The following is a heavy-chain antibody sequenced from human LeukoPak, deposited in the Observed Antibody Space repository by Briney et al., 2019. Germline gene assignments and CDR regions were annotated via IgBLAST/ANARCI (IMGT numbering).Heavy chain of an antibody. CDR2: IIPILGIA. Sequence: SVKVSCKASGGTFSSYAISWVRQAPGQGLEGMGRIIPILGIANYAQKFQGRVTITADKSTSTAYMELSSLRSEDTAVYYCARFGVSDAFDIWGQGTMVTVSS. V-gene: IGHV1-69*04. J-gene: IGHJ3*02. CDR1: GGTFSSYA. CDR3: ARFGVSDAFDI. D-gene: IGHD3-16*01.